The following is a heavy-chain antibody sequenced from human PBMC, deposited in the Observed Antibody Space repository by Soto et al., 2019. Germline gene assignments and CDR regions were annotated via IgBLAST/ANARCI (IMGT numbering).Heavy chain of an antibody. V-gene: IGHV4-61*01. CDR2: IYYSGST. CDR1: GGSVSSGSYY. Sequence: SETLSLTCTVSGGSVSSGSYYWSWIRQPPGKGLEWIGYIYYSGSTNYNPSLKSRVTISVDTSKNQFSLKLSSVTAADTAVYYCVREGYGYSYGYWYYFDYWGQGTLVSVSS. D-gene: IGHD5-18*01. CDR3: VREGYGYSYGYWYYFDY. J-gene: IGHJ4*02.